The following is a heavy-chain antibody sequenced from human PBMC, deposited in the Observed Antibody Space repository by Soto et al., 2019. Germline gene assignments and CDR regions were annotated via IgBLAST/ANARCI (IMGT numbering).Heavy chain of an antibody. CDR3: VRDYDENGRGAY. J-gene: IGHJ4*02. CDR1: GFTFSSYA. CDR2: ISGSGGST. Sequence: GGSLRLSCAASGFTFSSYAMSWVRQAPGKGLEWVSAISGSGGSTYYADSVKGRFTISRDNAKNSLYLQMNTLRAEDTAVYYFVRDYDENGRGAYWGQGTPVTVSS. D-gene: IGHD3-16*01. V-gene: IGHV3-23*01.